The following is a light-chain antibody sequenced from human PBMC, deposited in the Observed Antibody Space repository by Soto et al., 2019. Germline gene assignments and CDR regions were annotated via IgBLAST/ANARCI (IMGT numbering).Light chain of an antibody. Sequence: DIQMTQSPSSLSASVGDRVTITCRASQSISTFLHGYQQKPGKAPSLLVVAATNLQGGAPSRFTGSGSGTGFTLTISSLQPEYFATYYCQQCYSTPHTFGQGTKVDIK. CDR2: AAT. V-gene: IGKV1-39*01. CDR3: QQCYSTPHT. CDR1: QSISTF. J-gene: IGKJ2*01.